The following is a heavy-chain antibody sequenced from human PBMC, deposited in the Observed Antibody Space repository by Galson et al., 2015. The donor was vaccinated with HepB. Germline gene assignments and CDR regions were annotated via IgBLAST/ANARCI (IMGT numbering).Heavy chain of an antibody. J-gene: IGHJ3*02. CDR1: GFTFSDYY. CDR3: ARPLAGTGAFDI. Sequence: SLRLSCAASGFTFSDYYMSWIRQAPGKGLEWVSYISSSSSYTNYADSVKGRFTISRDNAKNSLYLQMNSLRAEDTAVYYCARPLAGTGAFDIWGQGTMVTVSS. D-gene: IGHD6-19*01. V-gene: IGHV3-11*03. CDR2: ISSSSSYT.